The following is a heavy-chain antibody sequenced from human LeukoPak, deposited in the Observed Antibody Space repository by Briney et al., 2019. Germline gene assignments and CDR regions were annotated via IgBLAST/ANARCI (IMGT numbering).Heavy chain of an antibody. J-gene: IGHJ4*02. D-gene: IGHD3-10*01. CDR3: ARDGYGSGSYFTF. Sequence: SETLSLTCTVSGGSISSSSYYWGWIRQPPGKGLEWIGSIYYSGSTNYNPSLKSRVTISVDTSKNQFSLKLSSVTAADTAVYYCARDGYGSGSYFTFWGQGTLVTVSS. CDR1: GGSISSSSYY. V-gene: IGHV4-39*07. CDR2: IYYSGST.